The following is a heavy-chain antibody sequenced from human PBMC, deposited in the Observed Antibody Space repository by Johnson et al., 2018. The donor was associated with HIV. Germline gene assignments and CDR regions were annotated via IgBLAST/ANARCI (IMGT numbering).Heavy chain of an antibody. J-gene: IGHJ3*02. D-gene: IGHD6-13*01. CDR2: ISSSGSTI. CDR1: GFTFSSYE. V-gene: IGHV3-48*03. Sequence: VQLVESGGGLVQPGGSLRLSCAASGFTFSSYEMNWVRQAPGQGLEWVSYISSSGSTIYYADSVKGRFTISRDNSKNTLYLQMNSLRAEDTAVYYCAKDIAAAGNDAFDIWGQGTMVTVSS. CDR3: AKDIAAAGNDAFDI.